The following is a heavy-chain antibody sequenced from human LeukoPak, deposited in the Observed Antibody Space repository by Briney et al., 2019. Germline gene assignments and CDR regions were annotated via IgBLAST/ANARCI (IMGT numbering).Heavy chain of an antibody. J-gene: IGHJ4*02. Sequence: PSETLSLTCTVSGGSISSSNYYWGWVRQPPGKGLEWIGSIYYSGSTYYNPSLKRRVTISVDTSKNQFSLKLSSVTAADTAVYYCARDHTQGFDYWGQGTLVTVSS. CDR1: GGSISSSNYY. CDR3: ARDHTQGFDY. V-gene: IGHV4-39*07. CDR2: IYYSGST. D-gene: IGHD2-2*02.